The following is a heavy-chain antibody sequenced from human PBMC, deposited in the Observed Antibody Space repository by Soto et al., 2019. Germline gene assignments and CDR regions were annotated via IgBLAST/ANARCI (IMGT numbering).Heavy chain of an antibody. CDR3: AREFNKHSSSWFPRGYYGMDV. J-gene: IGHJ6*02. Sequence: ASVKVSCKASGYTFTGYYMHWVRQAPGQGLEWMGWINPNSGGTNYAQKFQGWVTMTRDTSISTAYMELSRLRSDDTAVYYCAREFNKHSSSWFPRGYYGMDVWGQGTTVTVPS. V-gene: IGHV1-2*04. CDR1: GYTFTGYY. CDR2: INPNSGGT. D-gene: IGHD6-13*01.